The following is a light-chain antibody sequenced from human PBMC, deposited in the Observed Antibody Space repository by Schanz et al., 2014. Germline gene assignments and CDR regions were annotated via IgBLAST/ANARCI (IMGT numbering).Light chain of an antibody. Sequence: IVMTQSPATLSVSPGERATLSCRASQSVSSHLVWYQQKFGQAPRLLIYGASNRASGIPDRFSGSGSGTDFTLTISRLEPEDFAVYYCQQYGRSPYTFGPGTNLEI. J-gene: IGKJ2*01. CDR1: QSVSSH. CDR3: QQYGRSPYT. V-gene: IGKV3-20*01. CDR2: GAS.